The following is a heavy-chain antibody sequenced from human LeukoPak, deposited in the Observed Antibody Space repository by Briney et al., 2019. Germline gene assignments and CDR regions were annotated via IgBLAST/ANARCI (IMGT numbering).Heavy chain of an antibody. J-gene: IGHJ6*03. V-gene: IGHV1-69*06. D-gene: IGHD5-12*01. CDR1: GGTFSSYA. CDR2: IIPIFGTA. Sequence: ASVKVSCKASGGTFSSYAISWVGQAPGQGLDWMGGIIPIFGTANYAQKFQGRVTITADKSTSTAYMELSSLRSEDTAVYYCARVVFGSGYSDPYYYYMDVWGKGTTVTVSS. CDR3: ARVVFGSGYSDPYYYYMDV.